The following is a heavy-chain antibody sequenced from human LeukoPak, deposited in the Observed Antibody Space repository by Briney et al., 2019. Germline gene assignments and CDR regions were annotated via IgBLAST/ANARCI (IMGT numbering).Heavy chain of an antibody. V-gene: IGHV3-30*02. Sequence: GGSLRLSCAASGFTFSSYGMHWVRQAPGKGLEWVAFIRYDGSNKYYADSVKGRFTISRDNSKNTLYLQMNSLRAEDTAVYYCAKSIDCSSTSCYTPTFDYWGQGTLVTVSS. CDR2: IRYDGSNK. D-gene: IGHD2-2*02. CDR1: GFTFSSYG. CDR3: AKSIDCSSTSCYTPTFDY. J-gene: IGHJ4*02.